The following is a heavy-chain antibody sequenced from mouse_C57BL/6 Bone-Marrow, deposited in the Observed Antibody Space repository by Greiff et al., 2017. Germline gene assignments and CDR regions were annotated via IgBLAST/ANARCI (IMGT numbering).Heavy chain of an antibody. CDR3: ARHGFTVLSLSWFAY. Sequence: QVQLKQSGAELVKPGASVKLSCKASGYTFTSYTMHWVKQRPGQGLEWIGWFYPGSGSIKYNEKFKDKATLTVDKPSSTVYMELSRLTSEDSAVYFCARHGFTVLSLSWFAYWGQGTMVTVSA. CDR2: FYPGSGSI. V-gene: IGHV1-62-2*01. D-gene: IGHD1-1*01. J-gene: IGHJ3*01. CDR1: GYTFTSYT.